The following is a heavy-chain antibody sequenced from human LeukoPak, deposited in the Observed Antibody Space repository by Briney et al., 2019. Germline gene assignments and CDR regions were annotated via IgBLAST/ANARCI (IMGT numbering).Heavy chain of an antibody. Sequence: ASVKVSCKASGYTFTGYYMHWVRQAPGQGLEWMGWINPNSGGTNYAQKFQGRVTMTRDTSISTAYMELRRLRSEDTAVYYCGSCVVVPAAIEALDYYYMDVRGKGTTVNVSS. D-gene: IGHD2-2*02. J-gene: IGHJ6*03. CDR2: INPNSGGT. V-gene: IGHV1-2*02. CDR3: GSCVVVPAAIEALDYYYMDV. CDR1: GYTFTGYY.